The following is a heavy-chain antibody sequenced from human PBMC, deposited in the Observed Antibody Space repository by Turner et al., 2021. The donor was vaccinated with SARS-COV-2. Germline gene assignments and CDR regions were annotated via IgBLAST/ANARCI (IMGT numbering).Heavy chain of an antibody. V-gene: IGHV4-59*08. CDR2: FYNNVSI. J-gene: IGHJ6*02. Sequence: QLQVSGPGLVRSWVTLSLSWTVPGGSISSKSRSWIRQSRGRGLAWIGYFYNNVSIDDNSTRRGRVTRSVDTSKIQLDLNLITMTDTDTAVYDCARHQGSTSSYDHGKNVWGQGTVVIVSS. CDR3: ARHQGSTSSYDHGKNV. D-gene: IGHD1-1*01. CDR1: GGSISSKS.